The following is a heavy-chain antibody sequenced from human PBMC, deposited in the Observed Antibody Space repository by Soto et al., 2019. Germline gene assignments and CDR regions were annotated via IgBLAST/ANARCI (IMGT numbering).Heavy chain of an antibody. CDR3: ARSLTEGYCTITGCYTRPLYGMDV. CDR2: LDPNSGGR. V-gene: IGHV1-2*02. CDR1: GYTFSRYS. Sequence: ASVKVSCKASGYTFSRYSIHWLRPAPGLGLHRIGWLDPNSGGRSCAEKCQGGVTVTRDTPTSTAYMELSRLTSDDTAVYYCARSLTEGYCTITGCYTRPLYGMDVWGQGTTVTVSS. J-gene: IGHJ6*02. D-gene: IGHD2-2*02.